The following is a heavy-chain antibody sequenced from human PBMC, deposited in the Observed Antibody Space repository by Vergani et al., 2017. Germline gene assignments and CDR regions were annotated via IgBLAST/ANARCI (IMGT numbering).Heavy chain of an antibody. V-gene: IGHV5-51*01. J-gene: IGHJ6*03. CDR2: IYPGDSDT. D-gene: IGHD5-18*01. CDR1: GYSFTSYW. CDR3: ARQGYSYGIYYYYYMDV. Sequence: EVQLVQSGAEVKKPGESLKISCKGSGYSFTSYWIGWVRQMPGKGLEWMGIIYPGDSDTRYSPSFQGQVTISADKSISAAYLQWSSLKASDTAMYYCARQGYSYGIYYYYYMDVWGKGTTVTVSS.